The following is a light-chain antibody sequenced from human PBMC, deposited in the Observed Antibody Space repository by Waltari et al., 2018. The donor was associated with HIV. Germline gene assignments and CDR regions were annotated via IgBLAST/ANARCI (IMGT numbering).Light chain of an antibody. V-gene: IGLV1-47*01. CDR1: NFNIGSNY. CDR2: RND. CDR3: AAWDDSLSGFYV. Sequence: QSVLTQPPSASGTPGQRVPISCSGSNFNIGSNYVYWYQHVPGAAPKLLIYRNDQRPSGVPDRFSGSKSGTSASLAIRGLRSEDEADYYCAAWDDSLSGFYVLGTGTKVTVL. J-gene: IGLJ1*01.